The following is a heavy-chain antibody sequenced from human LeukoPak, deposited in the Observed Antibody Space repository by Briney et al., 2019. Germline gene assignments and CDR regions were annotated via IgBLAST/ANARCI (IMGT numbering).Heavy chain of an antibody. Sequence: GASVKSSCTAFAGTFSSYSISWVRQAPGQGLEWMGGIIPIFGTANYAQKFQGRVTITADEATSTAIRELGSLIPENTTVYCCARWGFIGAFDIWGQGTMATDSS. D-gene: IGHD2-15*01. J-gene: IGHJ3*02. V-gene: IGHV1-69*13. CDR2: IIPIFGTA. CDR3: ARWGFIGAFDI. CDR1: AGTFSSYS.